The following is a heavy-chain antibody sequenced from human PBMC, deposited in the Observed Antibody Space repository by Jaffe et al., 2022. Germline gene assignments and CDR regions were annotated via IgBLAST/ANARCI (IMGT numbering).Heavy chain of an antibody. CDR2: IIPIFGTA. CDR3: ARERLGYCSGGSCYGFSKAFDI. CDR1: GGTFSSYA. V-gene: IGHV1-69*01. Sequence: QVQLVQSGAEVKKPGSSVKVSCKASGGTFSSYAISWVRQAPGQGLEWMGGIIPIFGTANYAQKFQGRVTITADESTSTAYMELSSLRSEDTAVYYCARERLGYCSGGSCYGFSKAFDIWGQGTMVTVSS. D-gene: IGHD2-15*01. J-gene: IGHJ3*02.